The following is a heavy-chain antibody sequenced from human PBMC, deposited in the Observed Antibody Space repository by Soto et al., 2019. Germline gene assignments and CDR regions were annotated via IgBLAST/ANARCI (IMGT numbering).Heavy chain of an antibody. Sequence: LSLTCTVSDDFISSYYWNWIRQPAGKGLEWIGRVSTNGATNYNPSLESRVTMSVDTSKNQFSLKLTSVTAADTAVYFCARADYEILTGSYAMDVWGQGTTVTVSS. CDR2: VSTNGAT. CDR3: ARADYEILTGSYAMDV. J-gene: IGHJ6*02. V-gene: IGHV4-4*07. CDR1: DDFISSYY. D-gene: IGHD3-9*01.